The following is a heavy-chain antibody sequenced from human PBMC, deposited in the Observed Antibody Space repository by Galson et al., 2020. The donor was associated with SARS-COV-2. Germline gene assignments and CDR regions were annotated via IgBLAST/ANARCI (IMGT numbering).Heavy chain of an antibody. J-gene: IGHJ4*02. CDR1: GFTFRNFW. D-gene: IGHD3-10*01. CDR2: IKQDGREK. V-gene: IGHV3-7*01. Sequence: GGSLRLSCAASGFTFRNFWMSWVRQAPGKGLEWVANIKQDGREKYYVDSVKGQFTISRDNAKNSLYLQMNSLRAEDTAVYYCARGSAAYGSGSYVYFEYWGQGTLVSVSS. CDR3: ARGSAAYGSGSYVYFEY.